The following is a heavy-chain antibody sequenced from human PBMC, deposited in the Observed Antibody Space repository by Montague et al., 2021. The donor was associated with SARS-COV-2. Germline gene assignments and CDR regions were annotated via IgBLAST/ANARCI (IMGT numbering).Heavy chain of an antibody. CDR1: SGSFSDYY. J-gene: IGHJ3*01. Sequence: SETLSLTCAVYSGSFSDYYWTWIRRSPGKGLEWIGEINHTGSATYDPSLKGRATLSRDISKNQFSLKLQSVTPADTAVYYCARGQVTISGVLIFIPAAGHLDVWGQGTSVTVSS. CDR3: ARGQVTISGVLIFIPAAGHLDV. CDR2: INHTGSA. V-gene: IGHV4-34*01. D-gene: IGHD3-3*01.